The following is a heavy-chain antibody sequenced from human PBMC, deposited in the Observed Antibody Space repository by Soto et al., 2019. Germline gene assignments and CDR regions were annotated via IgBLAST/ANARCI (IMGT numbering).Heavy chain of an antibody. J-gene: IGHJ4*02. Sequence: GGSLRLSCAASGFTFSSYSMSWVRQAPGKGLEWISTLSGSGGSTYYTDSVKGRFTISRDNSKNTLYLQMNSLFAEDMAVYYCAKAEPLRSGGSWQVFDYWGQGTLVTVSS. CDR1: GFTFSSYS. CDR3: AKAEPLRSGGSWQVFDY. D-gene: IGHD2-15*01. CDR2: LSGSGGST. V-gene: IGHV3-23*01.